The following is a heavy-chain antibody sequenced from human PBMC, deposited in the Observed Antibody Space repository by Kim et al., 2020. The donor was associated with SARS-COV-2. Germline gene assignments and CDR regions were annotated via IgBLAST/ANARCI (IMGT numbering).Heavy chain of an antibody. Sequence: GGSLRLSCAASGFTFTDYYMSWIRQAPGKGLEWLSYISGSTGYTNYADSVKGRFIISRDNAKNSLYLQLNSLRAEDTAVYYCARVGYGAIPADYFDY. CDR1: GFTFTDYY. CDR3: ARVGYGAIPADYFDY. V-gene: IGHV3-11*05. CDR2: ISGSTGYT. J-gene: IGHJ4*01. D-gene: IGHD4-17*01.